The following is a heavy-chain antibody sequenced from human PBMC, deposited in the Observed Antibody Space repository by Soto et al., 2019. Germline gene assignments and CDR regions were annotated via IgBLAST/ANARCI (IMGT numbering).Heavy chain of an antibody. Sequence: QAQLVESGGGVVQPGRSLRLSCAASEFTFNTYAMHWVRQAPGKGLEWVAVIAYDGNDKYYADSVKGRFTISRDNSKNALYLQMNTLRPEDTAMYYCATDVGNYVPYYYGMDVWGQGTTVTVSS. V-gene: IGHV3-30*03. CDR1: EFTFNTYA. CDR3: ATDVGNYVPYYYGMDV. CDR2: IAYDGNDK. J-gene: IGHJ6*02. D-gene: IGHD1-7*01.